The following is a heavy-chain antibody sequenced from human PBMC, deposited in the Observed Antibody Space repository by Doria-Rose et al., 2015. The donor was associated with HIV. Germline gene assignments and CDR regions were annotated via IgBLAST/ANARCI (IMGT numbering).Heavy chain of an antibody. D-gene: IGHD6-25*01. V-gene: IGHV4-39*01. CDR3: AKQAVNWFDP. CDR2: IYYSGTT. CDR1: GGSVASGTPY. Sequence: QVQLQESGPGLVKPSETLSLTCTVSGGSVASGTPYWDWIRPTPGNGLEWICTIYYSGTTYYDPSLRGRVTISLHTSKNQYSLKLISVTAADTGVYYCAKQAVNWFDPWGQRTRVTVSS. J-gene: IGHJ5*02.